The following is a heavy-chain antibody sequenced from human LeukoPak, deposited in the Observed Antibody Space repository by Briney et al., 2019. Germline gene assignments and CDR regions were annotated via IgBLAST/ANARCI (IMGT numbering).Heavy chain of an antibody. D-gene: IGHD4-11*01. CDR1: GGTFSSYA. CDR3: AREYSNYVGNWFDP. CDR2: IIPIFGTA. J-gene: IGHJ5*02. Sequence: SVKVSCKASGGTFSSYAISWVRQAPGQGLEWMGGIIPIFGTANYAQKFQGRVTITTDESTSTAYMELSSLRSEDTAVYYCAREYSNYVGNWFDPWGQGTLVTVPS. V-gene: IGHV1-69*05.